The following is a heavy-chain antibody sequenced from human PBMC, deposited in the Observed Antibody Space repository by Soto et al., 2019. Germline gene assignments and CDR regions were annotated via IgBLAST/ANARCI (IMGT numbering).Heavy chain of an antibody. D-gene: IGHD2-2*01. CDR3: AKDLRGTNRFDY. J-gene: IGHJ4*02. V-gene: IGHV3-30*18. CDR2: ISYDGSNK. Sequence: GGSLRLSCAASGFTFSSYGMHWVRQAPGKGLEWVAVISYDGSNKYYADSVKGRFTISRDNSKNTLYLQMNSLRAEDTAVYYCAKDLRGTNRFDYWGQGTLVTVCS. CDR1: GFTFSSYG.